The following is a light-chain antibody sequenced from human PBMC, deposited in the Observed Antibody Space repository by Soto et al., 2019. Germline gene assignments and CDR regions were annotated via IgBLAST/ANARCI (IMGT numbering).Light chain of an antibody. Sequence: QSALTQPASVSGSPGQSITISCTGTTSDVGRYNLVSWYQHHPGKPPKLMFYEVTKRPSGVSDRFSGSKSGSTASLTISGLQTEDEADYYCCSYAGSGSFPYVFGTGTKLTVL. CDR3: CSYAGSGSFPYV. J-gene: IGLJ1*01. V-gene: IGLV2-23*02. CDR2: EVT. CDR1: TSDVGRYNL.